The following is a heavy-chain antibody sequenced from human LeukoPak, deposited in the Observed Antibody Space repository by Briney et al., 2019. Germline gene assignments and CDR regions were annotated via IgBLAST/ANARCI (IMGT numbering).Heavy chain of an antibody. J-gene: IGHJ4*02. D-gene: IGHD6-19*01. CDR2: ISGSGGST. V-gene: IGHV3-23*01. CDR1: GFTFSSYA. Sequence: GGSLRLSCAASGFTFSSYAMSWVRQAPGKGLEWVSAISGSGGSTYYADSVKGRFTISRDNSKNTLYLQMNSLRAEDTAGYYCGAYSSGWPFDYWGQGTLVTVSS. CDR3: GAYSSGWPFDY.